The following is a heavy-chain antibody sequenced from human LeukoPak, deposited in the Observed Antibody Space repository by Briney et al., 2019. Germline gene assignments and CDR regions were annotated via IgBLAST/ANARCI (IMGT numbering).Heavy chain of an antibody. CDR2: ISGSGGST. Sequence: PGGSLRLSCAASGFTFSSYAMSWVRQAPGKGLEWVSSISGSGGSTYYSDSVKGRFTISRDNSKNTLYLQLNSLRAEDTAVYYCAKDRSSGWYDAFDVWGQGTMVIVSS. CDR3: AKDRSSGWYDAFDV. V-gene: IGHV3-23*01. D-gene: IGHD6-19*01. CDR1: GFTFSSYA. J-gene: IGHJ3*01.